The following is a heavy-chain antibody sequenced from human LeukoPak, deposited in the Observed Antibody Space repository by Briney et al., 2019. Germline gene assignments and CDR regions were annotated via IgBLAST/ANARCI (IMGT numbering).Heavy chain of an antibody. V-gene: IGHV4-61*01. CDR2: IYYSGST. D-gene: IGHD6-13*01. CDR3: ARDGRWYGYFDY. Sequence: PSDTLSLTCTVSGGSVSSGSYYCSWIRQPPGKGLEWIGYIYYSGSTNYNPSLKSRVTISVDTSKNQFSLKLSSVTAADTAVYYCARDGRWYGYFDYWGQGTLVTASS. CDR1: GGSVSSGSYY. J-gene: IGHJ4*02.